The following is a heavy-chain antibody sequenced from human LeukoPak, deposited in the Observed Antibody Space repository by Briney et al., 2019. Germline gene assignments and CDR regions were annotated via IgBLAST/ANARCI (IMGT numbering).Heavy chain of an antibody. J-gene: IGHJ4*02. CDR2: ISGSGGSR. CDR1: GFIFSGHV. Sequence: GRSLRLSCAASGFIFSGHVMHWVRQAPGKGLEWVSAISGSGGSRYYAGSVEGRFTISRDNSKNTLYLQMNSLRAEDTAVYYCARDNQYYYDTNYYWGQGTLVTVSS. CDR3: ARDNQYYYDTNYY. D-gene: IGHD3-22*01. V-gene: IGHV3-23*01.